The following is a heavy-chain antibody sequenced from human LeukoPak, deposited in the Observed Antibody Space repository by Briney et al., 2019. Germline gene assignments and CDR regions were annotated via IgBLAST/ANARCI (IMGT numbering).Heavy chain of an antibody. D-gene: IGHD5-12*01. Sequence: ASVRVSCKVSGYTLTELSMHWVRQAPGKGLEWMGGFDPEDGETIYAQKFQGRVTMTEDTSTDTAYMELSSLRPEDTAVYYCATGYEYPANWFDPWGQGTLVTVSS. J-gene: IGHJ5*02. CDR2: FDPEDGET. CDR1: GYTLTELS. V-gene: IGHV1-24*01. CDR3: ATGYEYPANWFDP.